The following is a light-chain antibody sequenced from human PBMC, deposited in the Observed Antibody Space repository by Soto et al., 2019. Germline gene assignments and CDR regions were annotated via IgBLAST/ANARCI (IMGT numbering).Light chain of an antibody. CDR2: DAS. Sequence: EIVLTQSPGTLSLSPGERATLSCRASQSVTNSYLAWYQQKPGQAPRLFIYDASRRATGIPDRFSGSGSGTDFPLTISSLHPAEFAVYYCQQYGRSLTFGGGTKGEIK. CDR3: QQYGRSLT. V-gene: IGKV3-20*01. J-gene: IGKJ4*02. CDR1: QSVTNSY.